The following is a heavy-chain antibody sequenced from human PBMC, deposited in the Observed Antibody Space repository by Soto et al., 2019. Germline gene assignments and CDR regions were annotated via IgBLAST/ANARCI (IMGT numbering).Heavy chain of an antibody. J-gene: IGHJ6*02. CDR3: AHQTISYTLDV. D-gene: IGHD1-20*01. Sequence: WWSWVRQTPGKGLEWIGEIYHGGATNYNPSLKSRVTISTDESKNQLSLKLSSVTAADTAVYYCAHQTISYTLDVWGQGTTVTSP. V-gene: IGHV4-4*02. CDR2: IYHGGAT. CDR1: W.